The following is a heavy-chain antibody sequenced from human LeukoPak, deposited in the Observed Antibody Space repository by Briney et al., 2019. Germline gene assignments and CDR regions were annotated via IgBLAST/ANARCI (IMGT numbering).Heavy chain of an antibody. CDR1: GSTFSSYA. D-gene: IGHD2-8*01. J-gene: IGHJ6*02. CDR2: IIPILGIA. Sequence: SVKVSCKASGSTFSSYAISWVRQAPGQGLEWMGRIIPILGIANYAQKFQGRVTITADKSTSTAYMELSSLRSEDTAVYYCARDKRYCTNGVCYNYYYYGMDVWGQGTTVTVSS. CDR3: ARDKRYCTNGVCYNYYYYGMDV. V-gene: IGHV1-69*04.